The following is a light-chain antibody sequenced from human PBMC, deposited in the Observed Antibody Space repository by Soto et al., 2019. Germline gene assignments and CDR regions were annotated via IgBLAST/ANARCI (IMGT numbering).Light chain of an antibody. V-gene: IGKV3-15*01. Sequence: EIVMTQSPGTLSVSPGERATLSCRASESVTSNLAWYQQKPGQAPRLLIYAASTRATNIPATFSGSGSGTEFTLTISSLQSEDFAVYYCQQYYKWPLTFGGGTKVDIK. CDR1: ESVTSN. CDR3: QQYYKWPLT. CDR2: AAS. J-gene: IGKJ4*01.